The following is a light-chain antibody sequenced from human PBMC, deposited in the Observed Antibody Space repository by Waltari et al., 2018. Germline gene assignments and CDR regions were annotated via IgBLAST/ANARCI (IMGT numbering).Light chain of an antibody. CDR1: SSNIGACYD. CDR3: QSYDNSLTGSEV. J-gene: IGLJ3*02. Sequence: QSVLTQPPSVSGAPGQRVTIPCTGSSSNIGACYDVHWYQQLPGTAPKLLIYGNSNRPSGVPDRFSGSKSGTSASLAITGLQAEDEADYYCQSYDNSLTGSEVFGGGTKLTVL. V-gene: IGLV1-40*01. CDR2: GNS.